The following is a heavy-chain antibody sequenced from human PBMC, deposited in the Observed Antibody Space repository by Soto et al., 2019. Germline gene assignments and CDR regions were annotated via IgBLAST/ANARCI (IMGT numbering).Heavy chain of an antibody. D-gene: IGHD3-22*01. Sequence: QVQLQESGPGLVKPSQTLSLTCTVSGGSISSGGYYWSWIRQHPGKGLEWIGSIYYSGSTYYNPSLKSRVTISVDTSKNQFSLKLSSVTAADTAVYYCARSSDSYYYDSSGYYMVGAFDIWGQGTMVTVSS. CDR3: ARSSDSYYYDSSGYYMVGAFDI. CDR1: GGSISSGGYY. V-gene: IGHV4-31*03. CDR2: IYYSGST. J-gene: IGHJ3*02.